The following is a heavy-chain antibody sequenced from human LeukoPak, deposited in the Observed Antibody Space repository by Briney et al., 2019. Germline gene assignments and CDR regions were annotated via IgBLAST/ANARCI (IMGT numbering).Heavy chain of an antibody. CDR3: ARAGTSGWYAAGWFDP. J-gene: IGHJ5*02. D-gene: IGHD6-13*01. V-gene: IGHV3-74*01. CDR2: INTDGRTT. CDR1: GFPFNNYG. Sequence: GGSLRLSCAASGFPFNNYGMHWVRQVPGKGLVWVSSINTDGRTTRYAASVQGRFTISIDNAKNTLYLQMNSLRGDDTAVYYCARAGTSGWYAAGWFDPWGQGTVVTVSS.